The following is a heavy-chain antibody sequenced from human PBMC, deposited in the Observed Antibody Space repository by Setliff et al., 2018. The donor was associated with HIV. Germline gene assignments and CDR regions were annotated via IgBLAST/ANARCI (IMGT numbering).Heavy chain of an antibody. D-gene: IGHD1-26*01. CDR1: GGTFSSNA. V-gene: IGHV1-69*05. CDR3: ARDRGGSYADACDV. Sequence: GASVKVSCKSSGGTFSSNAIRWVRQAPGHGLEWIGGIIPILGTTHYSQKFQDRVTITRDESTRTAYLEVNNLGSEDTAIYYCARDRGGSYADACDVWGQGTMVTVSS. J-gene: IGHJ3*01. CDR2: IIPILGTT.